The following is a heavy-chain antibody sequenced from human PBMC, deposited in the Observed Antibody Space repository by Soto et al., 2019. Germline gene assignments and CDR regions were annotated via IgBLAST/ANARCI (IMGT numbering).Heavy chain of an antibody. V-gene: IGHV4-61*03. Sequence: PSETLSLTCTVSGDSVSSVGFHWAWLRRPPGKGLEWIGRIFSSGSTSFNPSLESRVAMSVDTSKNHFSLNLSSVTAADMAVYYCAREGSYSAYNFAHGIQLWSFDFWGQGALVTVSS. CDR2: IFSSGST. J-gene: IGHJ4*02. D-gene: IGHD5-12*01. CDR3: AREGSYSAYNFAHGIQLWSFDF. CDR1: GDSVSSVGFH.